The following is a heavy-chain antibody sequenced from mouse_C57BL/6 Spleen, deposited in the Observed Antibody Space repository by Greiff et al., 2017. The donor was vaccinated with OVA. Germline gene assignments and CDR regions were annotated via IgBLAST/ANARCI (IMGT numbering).Heavy chain of an antibody. D-gene: IGHD1-1*01. CDR2: IWGDGST. CDR1: GFSLTSYG. CDR3: ASITTVVATDAMDY. V-gene: IGHV2-3*01. J-gene: IGHJ4*01. Sequence: VQLQESGPGLVAPSQSLSITCTVSGFSLTSYGVSWVRQPPGKGLEWLGVIWGDGSTNYHSALISRLSISKDNSKSQVFLKLNSLQTDDTATYYCASITTVVATDAMDYWGQGTSVTVSS.